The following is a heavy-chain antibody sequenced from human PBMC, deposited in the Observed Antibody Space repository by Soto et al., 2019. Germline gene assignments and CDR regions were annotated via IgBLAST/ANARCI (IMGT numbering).Heavy chain of an antibody. V-gene: IGHV1-46*01. CDR1: GYTFTSHY. J-gene: IGHJ4*02. D-gene: IGHD3-10*01. Sequence: ASVKVSCKASGYTFTSHYMHWVRQAPGQGLEWMGIINPSGGSTSYAQKFQGRVTMTRDTSTSTVYMELSSLRSEDTAVYYCARNSEGGYFDYWGQGTLVTVSS. CDR3: ARNSEGGYFDY. CDR2: INPSGGST.